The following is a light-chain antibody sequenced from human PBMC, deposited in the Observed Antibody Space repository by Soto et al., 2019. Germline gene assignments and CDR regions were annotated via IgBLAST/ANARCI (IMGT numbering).Light chain of an antibody. Sequence: EIVLTQSPGILSLSPGERATLSCRASQSVSSSYLAWYQQKPGQAPRLLIYGVSSRATGIPDRFSGSGSGTDFTLTISRLEPEDSAVYYCQQYGSSPLFTFGRGTKVEIK. V-gene: IGKV3-20*01. CDR3: QQYGSSPLFT. J-gene: IGKJ4*01. CDR2: GVS. CDR1: QSVSSSY.